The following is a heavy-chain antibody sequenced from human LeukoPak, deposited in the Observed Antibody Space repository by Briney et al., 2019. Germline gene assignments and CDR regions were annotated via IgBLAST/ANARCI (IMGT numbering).Heavy chain of an antibody. CDR2: INGDGSRT. CDR1: GFTFSTYW. V-gene: IGHV3-74*01. CDR3: ASTWELPPSFDY. D-gene: IGHD1-26*01. J-gene: IGHJ4*02. Sequence: GGSLRLSCAASGFTFSTYWMHWVRQAPGKGLVWVSRINGDGSRTGFAGSVKGPFTTSRDNATNTMYLQMNSLRAEDTSVYYCASTWELPPSFDYWGQGTLVTVSS.